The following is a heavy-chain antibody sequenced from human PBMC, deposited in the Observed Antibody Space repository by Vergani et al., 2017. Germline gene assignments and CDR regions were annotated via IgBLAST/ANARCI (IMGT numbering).Heavy chain of an antibody. Sequence: EVQLVQSGAEVKKPGESLKISCKGSGFSFTTYWIGWVRQMPGKGLEWMGIIYPDDSDTRYSPSFQGQVTISAVKSISTAYLQWSSRKASDTAMYYCARGPWYYDSSGYYHPFDYWGQGTLVTVSS. V-gene: IGHV5-51*01. CDR2: IYPDDSDT. CDR3: ARGPWYYDSSGYYHPFDY. D-gene: IGHD3-22*01. J-gene: IGHJ4*02. CDR1: GFSFTTYW.